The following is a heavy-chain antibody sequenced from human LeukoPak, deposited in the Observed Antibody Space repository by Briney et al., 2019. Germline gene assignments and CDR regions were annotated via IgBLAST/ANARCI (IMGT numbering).Heavy chain of an antibody. Sequence: GASVKVSCKVSGYTLTELSMHWVRQAPGKGLEWMGGFDPEDGETIYAQKFQGRVTMTEDTSTDTAYMELSSLRAEDTAVYYCASLYNWNYLSSDPWGQGTLVTVSS. D-gene: IGHD1-7*01. V-gene: IGHV1-24*01. CDR2: FDPEDGET. CDR1: GYTLTELS. J-gene: IGHJ5*02. CDR3: ASLYNWNYLSSDP.